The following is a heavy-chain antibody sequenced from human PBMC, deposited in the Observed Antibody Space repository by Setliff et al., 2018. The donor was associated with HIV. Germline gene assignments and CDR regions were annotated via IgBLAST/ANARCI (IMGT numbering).Heavy chain of an antibody. Sequence: LSLTCTVSGGSISSGTYYWSWVRQPAGKGLEWIGRIYTSGSTNYNPSLKSRVTISLDTSKNQFSLKLSSVTAADTAVYYCARENGRTNYYYYYGMDVWGQGTTVTVSS. J-gene: IGHJ6*02. CDR2: IYTSGST. V-gene: IGHV4-61*02. CDR3: ARENGRTNYYYYYGMDV. CDR1: GGSISSGTYY.